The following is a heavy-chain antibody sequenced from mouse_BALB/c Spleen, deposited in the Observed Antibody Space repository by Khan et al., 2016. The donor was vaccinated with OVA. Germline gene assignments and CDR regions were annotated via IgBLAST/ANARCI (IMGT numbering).Heavy chain of an antibody. J-gene: IGHJ3*01. CDR2: IDPENGNT. V-gene: IGHV14-1*02. CDR1: GFNIKDYY. D-gene: IGHD2-3*01. CDR3: TRDGYSPWFAY. Sequence: DVQLQQSGAELVRPGALVKLSCKASGFNIKDYYIHWVKQRPEQGLEWIGGIDPENGNTIYDPKFQGKASITADTSSNTAYLQLSSLTSEDTAVYYCTRDGYSPWFAYWGQGTLVTVSA.